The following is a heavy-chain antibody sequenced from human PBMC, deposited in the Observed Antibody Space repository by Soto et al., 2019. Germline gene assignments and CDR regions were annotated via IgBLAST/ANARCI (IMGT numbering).Heavy chain of an antibody. D-gene: IGHD6-19*01. V-gene: IGHV1-18*01. Sequence: ASVKVSCKASGGTFSSYAISWVRQAPGQGLEWMGWISAYNGNTNYAQKLQGRVTMTTDTSTSTAYMELRSLRSDDTAVYYCARDDGYIAVAGSLPRGPRFAYRGQGTLVTVSS. CDR3: ARDDGYIAVAGSLPRGPRFAY. CDR2: ISAYNGNT. CDR1: GGTFSSYA. J-gene: IGHJ4*02.